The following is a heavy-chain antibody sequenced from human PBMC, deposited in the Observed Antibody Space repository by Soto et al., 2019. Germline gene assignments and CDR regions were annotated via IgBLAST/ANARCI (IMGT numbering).Heavy chain of an antibody. CDR2: IVVGSGNT. J-gene: IGHJ6*03. D-gene: IGHD3-3*01. Sequence: QMQLEQSGPEAKKPGTSVKVSCKASGFTFSNSAIQWVRQTRGQRLEWIGWIVVGSGNTNYARELHGRVTITRDMSTSAAYMELSSLRSEDTAIYYCAARSGYYPSYYYMDVWGEATTVTVSS. CDR3: AARSGYYPSYYYMDV. V-gene: IGHV1-58*02. CDR1: GFTFSNSA.